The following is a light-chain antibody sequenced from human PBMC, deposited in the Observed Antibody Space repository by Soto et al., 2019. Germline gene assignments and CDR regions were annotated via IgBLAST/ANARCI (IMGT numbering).Light chain of an antibody. V-gene: IGLV2-23*01. Sequence: QSALTQPASVSGSPGQSITISCTGTSSDIGNYNLVSWYQQHPDKAPKLMIYEGSKRPSGVSNRFSGSKSGNTASLTLSGLQAEDEADYYRCSSAGGSTWVFGGGTKVTVL. CDR1: SSDIGNYNL. CDR2: EGS. CDR3: CSSAGGSTWV. J-gene: IGLJ2*01.